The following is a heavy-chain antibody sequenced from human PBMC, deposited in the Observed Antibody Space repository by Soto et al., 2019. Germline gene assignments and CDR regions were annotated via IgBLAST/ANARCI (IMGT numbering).Heavy chain of an antibody. CDR2: ISSSGSTI. D-gene: IGHD3-22*01. Sequence: EVQLVESGGGLVQPGGSLRLSCAASGFTFSSYEMNWVRQAPGKGLEWVSYISSSGSTIYYADSVKGRFTISRDNAKNSLYLQMNSLRAGDTAVYYCARDRDYYDSSGYCDYWGQGTLVTVSS. V-gene: IGHV3-48*03. J-gene: IGHJ4*02. CDR1: GFTFSSYE. CDR3: ARDRDYYDSSGYCDY.